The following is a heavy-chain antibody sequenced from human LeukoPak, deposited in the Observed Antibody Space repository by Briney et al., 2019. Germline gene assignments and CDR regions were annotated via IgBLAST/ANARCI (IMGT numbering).Heavy chain of an antibody. CDR1: GGTFSIYA. V-gene: IGHV1-69*06. CDR2: IIAIFGTA. CDR3: AIAAAGTGWFDP. D-gene: IGHD6-13*01. Sequence: VPSVNLSCKASGGTFSIYAMSWVRRAPGQGLEWMGGIIAIFGTANYARKFQGRVTITADKSTSTAYMELSSLRSEDTAVYYCAIAAAGTGWFDPWGQGTLVTVSS. J-gene: IGHJ5*02.